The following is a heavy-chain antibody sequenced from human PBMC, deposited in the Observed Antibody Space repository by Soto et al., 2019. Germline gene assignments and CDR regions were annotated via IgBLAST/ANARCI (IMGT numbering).Heavy chain of an antibody. D-gene: IGHD5-12*01. Sequence: SETLSLTCTVSGGSISSGGYYWSWIRQHPGKGLEWIGYIYYSGSTYYNPSLKSRVTISVDTSKNQFSLKLSSVTAADTAVYYCARVARGYSGYDCFDYWGQGTLVTVSS. CDR1: GGSISSGGYY. CDR3: ARVARGYSGYDCFDY. V-gene: IGHV4-31*03. J-gene: IGHJ4*02. CDR2: IYYSGST.